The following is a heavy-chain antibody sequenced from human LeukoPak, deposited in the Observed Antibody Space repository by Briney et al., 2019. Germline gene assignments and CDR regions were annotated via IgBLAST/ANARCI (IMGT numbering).Heavy chain of an antibody. V-gene: IGHV3-74*01. Sequence: PGGSLRLSCAASGFTFSSYWMHWVRQAPGKGLVWVSRISKDGSRTDYADSVKGRFTISRDNAKNTLYLQMNSLRGEDTALYYCARAVSITARSTGYWGQGTLVTVSS. J-gene: IGHJ4*02. D-gene: IGHD6-6*01. CDR1: GFTFSSYW. CDR3: ARAVSITARSTGY. CDR2: ISKDGSRT.